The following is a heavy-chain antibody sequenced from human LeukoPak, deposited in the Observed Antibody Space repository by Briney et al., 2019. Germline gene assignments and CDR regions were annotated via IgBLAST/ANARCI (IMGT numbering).Heavy chain of an antibody. D-gene: IGHD6-13*01. J-gene: IGHJ4*02. CDR3: AKGIGLYIDSAAGDY. CDR1: GFTFDDYA. Sequence: GGSLRLSCAASGFTFDDYAMHWIRQAPGKGLEWVSGISWNSGSIGYADSVKGRFTISRDNAKNSLYLQMNSLRAEDMALYYCAKGIGLYIDSAAGDYWGQGTLVTVSS. CDR2: ISWNSGSI. V-gene: IGHV3-9*03.